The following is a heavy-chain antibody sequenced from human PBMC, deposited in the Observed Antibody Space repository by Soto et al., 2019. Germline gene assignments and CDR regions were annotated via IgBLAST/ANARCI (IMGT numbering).Heavy chain of an antibody. CDR1: GFSFHSYA. D-gene: IGHD3-9*01. J-gene: IGHJ4*02. CDR3: AKERCSFDGLCDY. CDR2: ISGGGGST. V-gene: IGHV3-23*01. Sequence: PGGSLRLSCAGSGFSFHSYAMSWVRQAPGKGLEWVSAISGGGGSTYYAGSVKGRFTISKDNSKNTLYLQMNSLRVEDTAVYYCAKERCSFDGLCDYWGQGAQVTVSS.